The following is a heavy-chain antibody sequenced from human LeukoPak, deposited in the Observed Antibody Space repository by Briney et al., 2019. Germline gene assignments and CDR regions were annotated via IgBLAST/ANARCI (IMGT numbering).Heavy chain of an antibody. D-gene: IGHD5-24*01. CDR3: AKDPDGYKPLA. J-gene: IGHJ5*02. CDR1: GFTFSSYG. CDR2: ISYDGSNK. Sequence: PGRSLRLSCAASGFTFSSYGMHWVRQAPGKGLEWVAVISYDGSNKYYADSVKGRFTISRDNSKNTLYLRMNSLRAEDTAVYYCAKDPDGYKPLAWGQGTLVTVSS. V-gene: IGHV3-30*18.